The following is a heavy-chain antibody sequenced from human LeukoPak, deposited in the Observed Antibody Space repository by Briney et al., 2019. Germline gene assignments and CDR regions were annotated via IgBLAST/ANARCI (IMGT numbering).Heavy chain of an antibody. CDR3: ARVRYYDSSGYYLMEYYFDY. D-gene: IGHD3-22*01. Sequence: SETLSLTCTASGGSISSYYWSWIRQPPGKGLEWIGYIYYSGSTNYNPSLKSRVTISVDTSKNQFSLKLSSVTAADTAVYYCARVRYYDSSGYYLMEYYFDYWGQGTLVTVSS. J-gene: IGHJ4*02. V-gene: IGHV4-59*01. CDR1: GGSISSYY. CDR2: IYYSGST.